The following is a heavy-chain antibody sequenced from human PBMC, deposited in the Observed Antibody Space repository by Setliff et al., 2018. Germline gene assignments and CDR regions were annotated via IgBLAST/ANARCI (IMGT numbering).Heavy chain of an antibody. CDR2: ISGSGGNT. Sequence: GGSLRLSCSGSGFSFSDYAINWVRQAPGKGLEWVSAISGSGGNTYYADSVKGRFTISRDNSNNTLYLQMNSLRADDTATYYCAKDDQIRGHNLDYWGQGTLVTVSS. CDR1: GFSFSDYA. CDR3: AKDDQIRGHNLDY. J-gene: IGHJ4*02. V-gene: IGHV3-23*01. D-gene: IGHD3-10*01.